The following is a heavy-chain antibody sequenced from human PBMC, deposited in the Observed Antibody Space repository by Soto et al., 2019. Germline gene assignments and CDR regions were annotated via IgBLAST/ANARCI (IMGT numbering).Heavy chain of an antibody. CDR2: IYYSGST. Sequence: SETLSLTCTVSGGSISSSSYYWGWIRQPPGKGLEWIGSIYYSGSTYHNPSLKSRVTISVDTSKNQFSLKLSSVTAADTAVYYFFRYNKAAAGTFDSWGQGTLVTVSS. D-gene: IGHD6-13*01. CDR1: GGSISSSSYY. J-gene: IGHJ5*01. V-gene: IGHV4-39*01. CDR3: FRYNKAAAGTFDS.